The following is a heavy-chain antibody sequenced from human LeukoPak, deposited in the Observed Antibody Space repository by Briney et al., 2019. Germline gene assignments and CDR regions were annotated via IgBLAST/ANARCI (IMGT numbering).Heavy chain of an antibody. Sequence: SETLSLTCTVSGVSISSSYSYWGWIRQPPGMGLEWIGSIYYTGNTYYNASLKSQVSISIDTSKNQFSLKLTSVTAADTAVYYCARGLGILRFWGQGTLVSVSS. CDR3: ARGLGILRF. J-gene: IGHJ4*02. V-gene: IGHV4-39*01. CDR1: GVSISSSYSY. D-gene: IGHD6-13*01. CDR2: IYYTGNT.